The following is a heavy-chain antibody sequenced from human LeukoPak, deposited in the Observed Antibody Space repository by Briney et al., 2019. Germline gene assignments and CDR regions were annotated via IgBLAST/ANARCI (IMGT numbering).Heavy chain of an antibody. CDR2: IYYSGST. D-gene: IGHD6-19*01. CDR1: GGSISSYY. V-gene: IGHV4-59*12. CDR3: ARVTINLASGGKYYFDY. Sequence: SETLSLTCTVSGGSISSYYWSWIRQPPGKGLEWIGYIYYSGSTNYNPSLKSRVTISVDTSKNQFSLKLSSVTAADTAVYYCARVTINLASGGKYYFDYWGQGTLVTVSS. J-gene: IGHJ4*02.